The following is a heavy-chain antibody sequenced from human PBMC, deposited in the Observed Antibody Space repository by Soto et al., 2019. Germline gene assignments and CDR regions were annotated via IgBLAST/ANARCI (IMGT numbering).Heavy chain of an antibody. Sequence: EVQLLESGGDLVQPGGSLRLSCAASGFAFATYAMSWVRQAPGRGLEWLAVTSGSGANIYYADSVKGRFTISRDNSNRVGYLQMSILRAEDTGTYFCPKVGGGGPRWLLVKDFSSWGQGTPVTVS. D-gene: IGHD2-21*01. CDR3: PKVGGGGPRWLLVKDFSS. CDR1: GFAFATYA. V-gene: IGHV3-23*01. J-gene: IGHJ1*01. CDR2: TSGSGANI.